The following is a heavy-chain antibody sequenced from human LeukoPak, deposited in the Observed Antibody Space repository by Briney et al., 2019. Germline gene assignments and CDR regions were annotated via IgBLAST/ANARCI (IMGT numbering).Heavy chain of an antibody. CDR2: IYPGNSDI. Sequence: GEPLKISCKGSGYSFTTYWIAWVRQMPGKGLEWMGVIYPGNSDITYSPSFQGQVTISVDKSTSPAYLQWSSLKASDTAIYYCARHLSSITSCPHYWGQGTLVTVSS. CDR3: ARHLSSITSCPHY. V-gene: IGHV5-51*01. J-gene: IGHJ4*02. D-gene: IGHD2-2*01. CDR1: GYSFTTYW.